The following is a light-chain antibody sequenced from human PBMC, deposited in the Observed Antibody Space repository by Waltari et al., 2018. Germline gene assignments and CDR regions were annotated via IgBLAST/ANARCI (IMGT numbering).Light chain of an antibody. CDR3: QHYSHWPWT. CDR1: QSVSSN. J-gene: IGKJ1*01. Sequence: EIILTQSPAILSLSPGESATLSCRASQSVSSNLAWYQLKPGQAPRLLISGVSNRATGIPDRFSGSGSVTGFTLTISSLEPEDFAFYFCQHYSHWPWTFGQGTKVEIK. CDR2: GVS. V-gene: IGKV3-11*01.